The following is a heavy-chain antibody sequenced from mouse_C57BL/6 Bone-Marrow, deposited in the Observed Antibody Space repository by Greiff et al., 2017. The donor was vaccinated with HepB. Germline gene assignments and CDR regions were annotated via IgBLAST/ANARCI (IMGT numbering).Heavy chain of an antibody. V-gene: IGHV1-7*01. CDR1: GYTFTSYW. Sequence: QVQLQQSGAELAKPGASVKLSCKASGYTFTSYWMHWVKQRPGQGLEWIGYINPSSGYTKYNQKFKDKATLTADKSSSTAYMQLSSLTYEDSAVYYCAKGRLRRGYYYAMDYWSQGTSVTVSS. D-gene: IGHD2-4*01. CDR2: INPSSGYT. J-gene: IGHJ4*01. CDR3: AKGRLRRGYYYAMDY.